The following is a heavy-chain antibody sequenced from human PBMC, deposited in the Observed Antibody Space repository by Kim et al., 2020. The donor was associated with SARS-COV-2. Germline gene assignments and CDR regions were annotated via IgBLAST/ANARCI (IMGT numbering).Heavy chain of an antibody. V-gene: IGHV4-39*01. D-gene: IGHD3-9*01. CDR1: GGSISSSSYY. J-gene: IGHJ6*02. CDR2: IYYSGST. Sequence: SETLSLTCTVSGGSISSSSYYWGWIRQPPGKGLEWIGSIYYSGSTYYNPSLKSRVTISVDTSKNQFSLKLSSVTAADTAVYYCARLSSELRYFERAGGYGMDVWGQGTTVTVSS. CDR3: ARLSSELRYFERAGGYGMDV.